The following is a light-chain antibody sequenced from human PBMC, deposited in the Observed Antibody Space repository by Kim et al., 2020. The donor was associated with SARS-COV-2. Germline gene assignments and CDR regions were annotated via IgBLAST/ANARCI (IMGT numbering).Light chain of an antibody. Sequence: LSPGEGATLSCKASQSHSAGSLAWYQQRPGQSPRLLIYGASTRAPGIPDRFSGSGSGTDFTLTISRLEPEDFAVYFCQHYGTSPYTFGQGTKLEI. V-gene: IGKV3-20*01. J-gene: IGKJ2*01. CDR3: QHYGTSPYT. CDR2: GAS. CDR1: QSHSAGS.